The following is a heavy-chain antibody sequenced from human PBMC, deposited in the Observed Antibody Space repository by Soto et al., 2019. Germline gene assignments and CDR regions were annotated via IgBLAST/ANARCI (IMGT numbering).Heavy chain of an antibody. D-gene: IGHD2-8*02. CDR1: GFNFAEYA. J-gene: IGHJ6*04. CDR3: ATLVAQATKPRYYLHGMDV. CDR2: ISRDGGRI. V-gene: IGHV3-9*01. Sequence: GGSLRLSFSSSGFNFAEYAMXWFLQIPWKGLEWVSGISRDGGRIGYADSVTGIFKICRDNAKKSLFLQMNSLRPEDTALYYCATLVAQATKPRYYLHGMDVWGKGTKVTVSS.